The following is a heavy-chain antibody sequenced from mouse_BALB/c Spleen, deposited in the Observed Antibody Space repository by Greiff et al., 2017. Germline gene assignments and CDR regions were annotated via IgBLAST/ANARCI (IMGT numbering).Heavy chain of an antibody. CDR3: ARDVTMRGAWFAY. CDR1: GFTFSDYY. V-gene: IGHV5-4*02. D-gene: IGHD2-1*01. CDR2: ISDGGSYT. Sequence: EVQVVESGGGLVKPGGSLKLSCAASGFTFSDYYMYWVRQTPEKRLEWVATISDGGSYTYYPDSVKGRFTISRDNAKNNLYLQMSSLKSEDTAMYYCARDVTMRGAWFAYWGQGTLVTVSA. J-gene: IGHJ3*01.